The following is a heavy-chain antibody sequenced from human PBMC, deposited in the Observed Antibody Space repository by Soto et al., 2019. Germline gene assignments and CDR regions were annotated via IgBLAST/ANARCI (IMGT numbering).Heavy chain of an antibody. CDR1: GFTFSSYW. D-gene: IGHD6-13*01. CDR3: ARVGAAGETNWFDP. CDR2: INSDGSST. V-gene: IGHV3-74*01. Sequence: WGSLRLSCAASGFTFSSYWMHWVRQAPGKGLVWVSRINSDGSSTSYADSVKGRFTISRDNAKNTLYLQMNSLRAEDTAVYYCARVGAAGETNWFDPWGQGTLVTVSS. J-gene: IGHJ5*02.